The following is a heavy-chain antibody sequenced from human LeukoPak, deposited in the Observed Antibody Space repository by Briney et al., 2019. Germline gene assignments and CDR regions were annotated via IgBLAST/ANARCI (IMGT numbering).Heavy chain of an antibody. CDR2: ITGGARTT. CDR1: GGSFSGYY. J-gene: IGHJ4*02. D-gene: IGHD6-19*01. Sequence: PSETLSLTCAVYGGSFSGYYWSWVRQAPGKGLEWVSTITGGARTTYYADSVKGRFTISRDNSKNTVFLQMNILRAEDTAVYYCAKDTPLTAYGSGWSTNAFDYWGQGTLVTVSS. CDR3: AKDTPLTAYGSGWSTNAFDY. V-gene: IGHV3-23*01.